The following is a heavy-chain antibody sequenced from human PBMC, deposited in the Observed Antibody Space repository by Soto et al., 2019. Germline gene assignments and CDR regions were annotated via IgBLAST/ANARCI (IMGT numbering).Heavy chain of an antibody. Sequence: GGSLRLSCAASGFTFSSYWMSWVRQAPGKGLEWVANIKQDGSEKYYVDSVKGRFTISRDSAKNSLYLQMNSLRAEDTAVYYCARDDGYDYVGYYYYYGMDVWGQGTTVTVSS. V-gene: IGHV3-7*03. CDR3: ARDDGYDYVGYYYYYGMDV. CDR2: IKQDGSEK. D-gene: IGHD5-12*01. J-gene: IGHJ6*02. CDR1: GFTFSSYW.